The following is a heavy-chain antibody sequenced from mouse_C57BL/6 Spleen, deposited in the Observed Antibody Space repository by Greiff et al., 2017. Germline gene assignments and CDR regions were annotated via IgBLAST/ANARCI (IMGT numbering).Heavy chain of an antibody. CDR2: IYPGDGDT. J-gene: IGHJ4*01. CDR1: GYAFSSSW. CDR3: AREDSSGFMDY. D-gene: IGHD3-2*02. V-gene: IGHV1-82*01. Sequence: QVQLQQSGPELVKPGASVKISCKASGYAFSSSWMNWVKQRPGKGLEWIGRIYPGDGDTNYNGKFKGKATLTADKSSSTAYMQLSSLTSEDSAVYYCAREDSSGFMDYWGQGTSVTVSS.